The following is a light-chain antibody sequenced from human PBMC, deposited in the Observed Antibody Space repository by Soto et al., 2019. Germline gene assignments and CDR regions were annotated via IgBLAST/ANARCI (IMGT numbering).Light chain of an antibody. CDR1: QSVSTN. CDR2: GAS. CDR3: PQYDNWPSYT. Sequence: VMTQSPATLSVSPGERATLSCRASQSVSTNLAWYQQKPGQAPRLLIYGASTRATNIPARFRGSGSGTALTLTISTAQSEDLAACYCPQYDNWPSYTFGQGTKLEIK. V-gene: IGKV3-15*01. J-gene: IGKJ2*01.